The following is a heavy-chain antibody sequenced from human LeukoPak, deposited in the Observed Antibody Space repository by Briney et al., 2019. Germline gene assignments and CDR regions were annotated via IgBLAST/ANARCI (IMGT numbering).Heavy chain of an antibody. CDR3: AKELAVAGPFDY. J-gene: IGHJ4*02. Sequence: PGGSLRLSCEGSGFTFSNYWMGWVRQAPGKGLQWVANIKTDGSEKYYVDSVKGRFTISRDNAKNSLYLQMNSLRAEDTAVYYCAKELAVAGPFDYWGQGTLVTVSS. V-gene: IGHV3-7*01. D-gene: IGHD6-19*01. CDR1: GFTFSNYW. CDR2: IKTDGSEK.